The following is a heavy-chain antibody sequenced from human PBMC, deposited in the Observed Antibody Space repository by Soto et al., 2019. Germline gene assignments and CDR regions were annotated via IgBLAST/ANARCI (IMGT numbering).Heavy chain of an antibody. CDR1: GFTFSSYA. V-gene: IGHV3-23*01. CDR2: ITGSGDST. J-gene: IGHJ4*02. CDR3: AKVFVFTIREGCDY. Sequence: EVQLLESGGGLAQPGGSLRLSCAASGFTFSSYAMSWVRQAPGKGLEWVSAITGSGDSTYYADSVKGRFTVSRDNSKNTLYLQMNSLRAEDTAVYYCAKVFVFTIREGCDYWGLGTLVTVSS. D-gene: IGHD3-3*01.